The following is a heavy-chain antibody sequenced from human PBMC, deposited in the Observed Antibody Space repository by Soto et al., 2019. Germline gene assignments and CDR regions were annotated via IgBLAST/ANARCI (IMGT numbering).Heavy chain of an antibody. V-gene: IGHV3-23*01. J-gene: IGHJ4*02. CDR3: AKDRGISMVLDY. CDR1: GFTFSSYA. CDR2: ISGSGGST. D-gene: IGHD2-8*01. Sequence: PGGSLRLSCAASGFTFSSYAMSWVRQAPGKGLEWVSAISGSGGSTYYADTVKGRFTISRDNSKNTLYLQMNSLRAEDTAVYYCAKDRGISMVLDYWGQGTLVTVSS.